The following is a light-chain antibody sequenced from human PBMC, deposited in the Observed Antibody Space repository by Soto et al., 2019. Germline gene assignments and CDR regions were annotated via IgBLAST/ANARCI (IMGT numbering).Light chain of an antibody. Sequence: DIQMTQSPSSLSASVGDRVTITSRASQSISSDLNWYMQKPGKAPQLLIFAASGLQSGVPSRFSGSGSGTEFTLTISSLQPDDFATYYCQHYNSYSEAFGQGTKV. V-gene: IGKV1-17*01. CDR2: AAS. CDR1: QSISSD. J-gene: IGKJ1*01. CDR3: QHYNSYSEA.